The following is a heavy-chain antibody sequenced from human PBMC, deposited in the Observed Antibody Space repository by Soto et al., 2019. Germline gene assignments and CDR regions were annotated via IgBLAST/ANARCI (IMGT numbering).Heavy chain of an antibody. CDR1: GFTFTSSA. Sequence: GASVKVSCKASGFTFTSSAVQWVRQGLGQRREWIGWIVVGSGNTNYAQKFQERVTITRDMSTSTAYMELSSLRSEDTAVYYCAAGPLVVPAARFGVHYYGMQVWCQGTTVNLS. D-gene: IGHD2-2*01. CDR2: IVVGSGNT. CDR3: AAGPLVVPAARFGVHYYGMQV. V-gene: IGHV1-58*01. J-gene: IGHJ6*01.